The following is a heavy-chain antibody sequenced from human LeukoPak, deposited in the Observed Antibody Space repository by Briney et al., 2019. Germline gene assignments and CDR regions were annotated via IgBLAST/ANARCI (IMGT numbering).Heavy chain of an antibody. CDR2: FDPEDGET. D-gene: IGHD3-10*01. Sequence: GASVKVSCKVSGYTLTELSMHWVRQAPGKGLEWMGGFDPEDGETIYAQKFQGRVTITADESTSTAYMELSSLRSEDTAVYYCARVPPHGSGSYGPLIHVDAFDIWAQGTMVTVSS. CDR1: GYTLTELS. CDR3: ARVPPHGSGSYGPLIHVDAFDI. V-gene: IGHV1-24*01. J-gene: IGHJ3*02.